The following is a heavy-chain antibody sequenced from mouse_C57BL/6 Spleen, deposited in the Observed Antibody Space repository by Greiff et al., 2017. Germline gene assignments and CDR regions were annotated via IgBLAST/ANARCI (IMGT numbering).Heavy chain of an antibody. D-gene: IGHD1-1*01. CDR3: ARNYYYGSSYGYFEV. CDR1: GFTFSDYG. CDR2: ISSGSSTI. Sequence: EVQLVESGGGLVKPGGSLKLSCAASGFTFSDYGMHWVRQAPEKGLEWVAYISSGSSTIYYADTVKGRFTISRDNAKNTLFLQMTSLRSEDTAMYYCARNYYYGSSYGYFEVWGTGTTVTVSS. J-gene: IGHJ1*03. V-gene: IGHV5-17*01.